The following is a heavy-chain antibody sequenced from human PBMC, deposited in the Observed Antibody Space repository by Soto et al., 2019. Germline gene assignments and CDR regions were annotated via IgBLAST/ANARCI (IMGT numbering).Heavy chain of an antibody. J-gene: IGHJ4*02. Sequence: QVQLQESGPGLVKPSETLSLTCTVSGGSISSYYWSWIRQPPGKGLEWIGYIYYSGSTNYNPSLKSRVTISVDTSKNQFSLKLSSVTAADTAVYYCARGYCSGGSCYPSLDYWGQGTLVTVSS. CDR1: GGSISSYY. V-gene: IGHV4-59*01. CDR2: IYYSGST. D-gene: IGHD2-15*01. CDR3: ARGYCSGGSCYPSLDY.